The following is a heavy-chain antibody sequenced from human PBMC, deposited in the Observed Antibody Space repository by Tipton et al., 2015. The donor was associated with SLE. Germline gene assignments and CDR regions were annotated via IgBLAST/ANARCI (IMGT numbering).Heavy chain of an antibody. CDR2: IYHSGGT. CDR3: ARGVHILTGYSSWDAFDI. V-gene: IGHV4-61*01. CDR1: GGSVSSGSYY. D-gene: IGHD3-9*01. J-gene: IGHJ3*02. Sequence: TLSLTCTVSGGSVSSGSYYWSWIRQPPGKGLEWIGYIYHSGGTNHSPSLRSRVTISVDTSKNQFSLKLSSVTAADTAVYYCARGVHILTGYSSWDAFDIWGQGTMVSVSS.